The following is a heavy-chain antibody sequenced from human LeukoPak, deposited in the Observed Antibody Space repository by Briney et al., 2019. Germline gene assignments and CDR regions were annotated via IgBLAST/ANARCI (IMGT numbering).Heavy chain of an antibody. D-gene: IGHD1-26*01. Sequence: GASVKVSCKASGYIFINHGTAWVRQAPGQGLEYMGWISAYNGNTDYAQKFQGRVTMTTDTSTITAYMELKGLRFDDTAVYYCTRWGPSPSDYWGQGTLVTVSS. CDR2: ISAYNGNT. CDR3: TRWGPSPSDY. J-gene: IGHJ4*02. V-gene: IGHV1-18*01. CDR1: GYIFINHG.